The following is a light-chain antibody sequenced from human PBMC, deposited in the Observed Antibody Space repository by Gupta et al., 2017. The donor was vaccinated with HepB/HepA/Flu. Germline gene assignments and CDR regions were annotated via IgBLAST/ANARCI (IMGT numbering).Light chain of an antibody. Sequence: QSVLTQPPSASATPGQTVTISCSGSRSNIGTNYVYWYEQVPGKAPKLLVYAKNQRPSGVPDRFSGSNSGTSASLVIRGLKSEDEAVYYCAKWDDTLNSVVFGGGTKLTVL. J-gene: IGLJ2*01. CDR1: RSNIGTNY. CDR2: AKN. V-gene: IGLV1-47*01. CDR3: AKWDDTLNSVV.